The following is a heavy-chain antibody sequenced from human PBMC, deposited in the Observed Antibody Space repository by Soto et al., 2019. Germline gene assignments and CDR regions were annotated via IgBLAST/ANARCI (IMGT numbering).Heavy chain of an antibody. CDR3: ARVADPTDYYYYYMDV. J-gene: IGHJ6*03. V-gene: IGHV1-18*01. D-gene: IGHD2-15*01. Sequence: ASVKVSCKASGYTFTSSCISWVRQAPGQGLEWMGWISAYNGDTNYAQKLQGRVTMTTDTSTDTAYMELRSLRSDDTAVYYCARVADPTDYYYYYMDVWGKGTTVTVSS. CDR2: ISAYNGDT. CDR1: GYTFTSSC.